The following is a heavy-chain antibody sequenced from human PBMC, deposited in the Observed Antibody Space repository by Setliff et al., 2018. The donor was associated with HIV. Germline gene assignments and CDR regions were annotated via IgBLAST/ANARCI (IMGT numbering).Heavy chain of an antibody. Sequence: GGSLRLSCAASTFTASSYHMNWVRQSPGKGLEWVSYISSSSSYTNYADSVKGRFTISRDNAKNSLYLQMNSLRAEDMAVYYCAREKVSAFDIWGQGTVVTVSS. V-gene: IGHV3-21*05. CDR3: AREKVSAFDI. CDR2: ISSSSSYT. D-gene: IGHD2-8*01. CDR1: TFTASSYH. J-gene: IGHJ3*02.